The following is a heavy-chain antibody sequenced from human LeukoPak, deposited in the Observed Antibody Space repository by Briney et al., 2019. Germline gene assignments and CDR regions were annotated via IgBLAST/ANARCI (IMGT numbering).Heavy chain of an antibody. CDR1: GFTVSSNY. CDR2: IYSGGST. D-gene: IGHD6-13*01. V-gene: IGHV3-53*01. Sequence: GSLRLSCAASGFTVSSNYMSGARQAPGKGLEWGSVIYSGGSTYYADSVKGRFTISRDNSKNTLYLQMNSLRPEDTAVYYCARVFPPIAAAPTWGQGTLVTVSS. J-gene: IGHJ4*02. CDR3: ARVFPPIAAAPT.